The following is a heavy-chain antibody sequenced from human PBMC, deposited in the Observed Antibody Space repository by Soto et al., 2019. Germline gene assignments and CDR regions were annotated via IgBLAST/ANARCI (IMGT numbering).Heavy chain of an antibody. Sequence: GGSLRLSCAASGFTFSSYWMHWVRQAPGKGLVWVSRINSDGSSTSYADSVKGRFTISRDNSKNTLYLQMNSLRAEDTAVYYCAKNDRSGYLYFDYWGQGTLVTVSS. J-gene: IGHJ4*02. CDR1: GFTFSSYW. V-gene: IGHV3-74*01. CDR2: INSDGSST. D-gene: IGHD5-12*01. CDR3: AKNDRSGYLYFDY.